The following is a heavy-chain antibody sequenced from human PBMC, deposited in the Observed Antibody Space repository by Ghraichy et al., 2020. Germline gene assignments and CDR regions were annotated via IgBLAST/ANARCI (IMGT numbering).Heavy chain of an antibody. CDR3: ARDVIQANSGVRRYYFDY. CDR1: GFTFSSYE. CDR2: ISSSGSTI. J-gene: IGHJ4*02. D-gene: IGHD4-23*01. Sequence: GGSLRLSCAASGFTFSSYEMNWVRQAPGKGLEWVSYISSSGSTIYYADSVKGRFTISRDNAKNSLYLQMNSLRAEDTAVYYCARDVIQANSGVRRYYFDYWGQGTLVTVSS. V-gene: IGHV3-48*03.